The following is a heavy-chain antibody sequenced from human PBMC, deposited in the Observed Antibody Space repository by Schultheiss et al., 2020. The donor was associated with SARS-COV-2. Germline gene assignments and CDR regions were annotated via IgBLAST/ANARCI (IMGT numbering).Heavy chain of an antibody. J-gene: IGHJ6*02. CDR1: GFTFSSYW. CDR3: ARTQSEWLAWYYGMDV. D-gene: IGHD6-19*01. CDR2: IKQDGSEK. V-gene: IGHV3-7*03. Sequence: GESLKISCAASGFTFSSYWMSWVRQAPGKGLEWVANIKQDGSEKYYVDSVKGRFTISRDNAKNSLYLQMNSLRAEDTAVYYCARTQSEWLAWYYGMDVWGQGTTVTVSS.